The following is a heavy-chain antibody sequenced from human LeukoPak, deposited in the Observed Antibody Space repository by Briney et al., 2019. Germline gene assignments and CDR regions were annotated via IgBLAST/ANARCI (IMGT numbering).Heavy chain of an antibody. D-gene: IGHD6-13*01. CDR1: GFTFSNYA. J-gene: IGHJ4*02. CDR2: LSGSGGST. CDR3: ASPYSSSPLDY. V-gene: IGHV3-23*01. Sequence: GGSLRLSCAASGFTFSNYAMSWVRQAPGKGLEWVSALSGSGGSTYYADSVKGRFTISRDNSKNTLYLQMNSLRAEDTAVYYCASPYSSSPLDYWGQGTLVTVSS.